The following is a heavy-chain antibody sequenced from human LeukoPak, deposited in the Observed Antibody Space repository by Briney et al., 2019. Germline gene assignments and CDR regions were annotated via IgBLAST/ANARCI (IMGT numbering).Heavy chain of an antibody. D-gene: IGHD3-3*01. Sequence: GGSLRLSCAASGFTFDDYAMHWVRQAPGKGLEWVSGISWNSGSIGYADSVKGRFTISRDNAKNSLYLQMNSLRAEDTALYYCAKDTYYGFWWGQGTLVTVSS. CDR3: AKDTYYGFW. V-gene: IGHV3-9*01. CDR1: GFTFDDYA. J-gene: IGHJ4*02. CDR2: ISWNSGSI.